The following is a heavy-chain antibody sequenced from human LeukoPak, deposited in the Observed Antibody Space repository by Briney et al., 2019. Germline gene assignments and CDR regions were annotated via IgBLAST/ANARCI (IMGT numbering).Heavy chain of an antibody. V-gene: IGHV1-8*01. J-gene: IGHJ6*02. D-gene: IGHD2-15*01. CDR2: MNPNSGNT. Sequence: ASVKVSCKASGYTFTSYDINWVRQATGQGLEWTGWMNPNSGNTGYAQKFQGRVTMTRNTSISTAYMELSSLRSEDTAVYYCARGDCSGGSCFYYYYHYGMDVWGQGTTVTVSS. CDR3: ARGDCSGGSCFYYYYHYGMDV. CDR1: GYTFTSYD.